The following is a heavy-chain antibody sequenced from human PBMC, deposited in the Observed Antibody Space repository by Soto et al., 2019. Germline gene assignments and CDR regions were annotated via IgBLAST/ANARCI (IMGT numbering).Heavy chain of an antibody. CDR3: ATPPPTYYDILTGYHFDY. D-gene: IGHD3-9*01. Sequence: ASVKVSCKVSGYTLTELSMHWMRQAPGKGLEWMGGFDPEDGETIYAQKFQGRVTMTEDTSTDTAYMELSSLRSEDTAVYYCATPPPTYYDILTGYHFDYWGQGTLVTVSS. J-gene: IGHJ4*02. CDR2: FDPEDGET. V-gene: IGHV1-24*01. CDR1: GYTLTELS.